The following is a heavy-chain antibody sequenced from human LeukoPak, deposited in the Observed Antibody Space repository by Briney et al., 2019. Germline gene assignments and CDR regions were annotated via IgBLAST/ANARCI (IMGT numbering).Heavy chain of an antibody. CDR1: GYSFTTYG. J-gene: IGHJ4*02. D-gene: IGHD6-6*01. V-gene: IGHV1-18*01. Sequence: ASVKVSCKASGYSFTTYGMSWVRQAPGQGLEWMGWISVYNGDTNYAQTFQGRVTMTTDTSASTAYMELRSLRSDDTAVYYCVRDGITGRLTGDYWGQGTLVTVSS. CDR3: VRDGITGRLTGDY. CDR2: ISVYNGDT.